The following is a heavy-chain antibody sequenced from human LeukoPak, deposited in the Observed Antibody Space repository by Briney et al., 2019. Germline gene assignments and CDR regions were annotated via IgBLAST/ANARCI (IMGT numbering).Heavy chain of an antibody. CDR2: IYSGGRT. D-gene: IGHD3-22*01. V-gene: IGHV3-53*01. Sequence: GGSLRLSCAASGFTFRNYGMHWVRQAPGKGLEWVSVIYSGGRTYYADSVKGRFTISRDNSKNTLYLQMNSLRAEDTAVYYCAREGRNYDSNGYYGMDVWGQGTTVTVSS. J-gene: IGHJ6*02. CDR1: GFTFRNYG. CDR3: AREGRNYDSNGYYGMDV.